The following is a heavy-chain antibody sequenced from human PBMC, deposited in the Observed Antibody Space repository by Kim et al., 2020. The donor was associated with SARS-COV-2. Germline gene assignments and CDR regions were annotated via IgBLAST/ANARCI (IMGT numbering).Heavy chain of an antibody. CDR2: IIPIFGTA. D-gene: IGHD6-19*01. CDR1: GGTFSSYA. CDR3: AIYSSGGIFYFDY. J-gene: IGHJ4*02. V-gene: IGHV1-69*13. Sequence: SVKVSCKASGGTFSSYAISWVRQAPGQGLEWMGGIIPIFGTANYAQKFQGRVTITADESTSTAYMELSSLRSEDTAVYYCAIYSSGGIFYFDYFGQGTLVTVSS.